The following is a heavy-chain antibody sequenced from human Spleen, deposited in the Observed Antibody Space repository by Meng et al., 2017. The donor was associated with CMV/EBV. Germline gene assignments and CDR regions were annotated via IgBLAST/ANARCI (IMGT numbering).Heavy chain of an antibody. J-gene: IGHJ6*02. V-gene: IGHV1-69*05. CDR1: GGTFSSYA. Sequence: SVKVSCKASGGTFSSYAISWVRQAPGQGLEWMGGIIPIFGTANYAQKFQGRVTITTDESTSTAYMELSSLRSEDTTVYYCARAIRQFEDYYYGMDVWGQGTTVTVSS. CDR2: IIPIFGTA. D-gene: IGHD3-9*01. CDR3: ARAIRQFEDYYYGMDV.